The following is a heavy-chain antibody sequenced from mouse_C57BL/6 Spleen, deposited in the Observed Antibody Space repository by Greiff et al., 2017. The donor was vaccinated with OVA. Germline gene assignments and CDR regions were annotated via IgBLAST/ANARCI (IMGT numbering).Heavy chain of an antibody. CDR1: GFTFTDYY. V-gene: IGHV7-3*01. CDR2: IRNKANGYTT. CDR3: ARSSQLGWFAY. J-gene: IGHJ3*01. Sequence: DVQLVESGGGLVQPGGSLSLSCAASGFTFTDYYMSWVRQPPGKALEWLGFIRNKANGYTTEYSASVKGRFTISRDNSQSILYLQMNALRAEDSATYYCARSSQLGWFAYWGQGTLVTVSA. D-gene: IGHD4-1*02.